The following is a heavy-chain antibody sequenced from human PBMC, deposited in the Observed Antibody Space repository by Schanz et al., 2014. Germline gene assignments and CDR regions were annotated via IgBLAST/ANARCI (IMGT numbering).Heavy chain of an antibody. V-gene: IGHV3-21*06. CDR1: GFTFSSYG. Sequence: EVQLVESGGGLVQPGGSLRLSCAASGFTFSSYGMNWVRQAPGKGLEWVSYISSSSSYIYYADSMKGRFTISRDDAKNSHYLQMNSLRVEDTAVFYCVKIGYTHWSLDDWGQGILVTVSS. CDR2: ISSSSSYI. D-gene: IGHD6-13*01. CDR3: VKIGYTHWSLDD. J-gene: IGHJ4*02.